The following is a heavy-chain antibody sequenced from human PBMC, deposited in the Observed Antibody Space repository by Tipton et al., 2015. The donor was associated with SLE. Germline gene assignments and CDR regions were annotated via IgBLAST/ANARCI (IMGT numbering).Heavy chain of an antibody. CDR1: GGSIRSYY. Sequence: TLSLTCTVSGGSIRSYYWTWIRQPPGKGLEWIGYIYYSGSTNYNPSLKSRVTISVDTSKNQFSLKLSSVTAADTAVYYCARDLRSTSDFFDYWGQGTLVTVSS. CDR3: ARDLRSTSDFFDY. CDR2: IYYSGST. D-gene: IGHD2-2*01. V-gene: IGHV4-59*01. J-gene: IGHJ4*02.